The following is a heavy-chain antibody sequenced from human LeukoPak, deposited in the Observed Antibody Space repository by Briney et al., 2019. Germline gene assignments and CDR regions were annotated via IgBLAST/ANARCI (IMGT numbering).Heavy chain of an antibody. CDR2: VYYTGSA. V-gene: IGHV4-59*12. CDR1: GGSIRSYY. CDR3: ARPTVLDAFDI. J-gene: IGHJ3*02. Sequence: SETLSLTCTVSGGSIRSYYWSWIRQAPGKGLEWIGYVYYTGSANYNPSLKSRVTISIDTSKNQFSLKLSSVTAADTAVYYCARPTVLDAFDIWGQGTMVTVSS. D-gene: IGHD2/OR15-2a*01.